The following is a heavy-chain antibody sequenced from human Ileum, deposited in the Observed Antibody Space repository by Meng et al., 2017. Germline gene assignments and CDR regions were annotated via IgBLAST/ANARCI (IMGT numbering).Heavy chain of an antibody. CDR2: IHHGGDT. D-gene: IGHD2-15*01. CDR1: GASISSGYW. V-gene: IGHV4-4*02. Sequence: QLAGPGPGLGEPSGTLSLPCAVSGASISSGYWWSWVRQPPGKGLEWIGEIHHGGDTNYNPSLKSRVTISVDKSNNQYSLRLTSVTAADTAMYYCARNGAYSADHWGQGTLVTVSS. CDR3: ARNGAYSADH. J-gene: IGHJ4*02.